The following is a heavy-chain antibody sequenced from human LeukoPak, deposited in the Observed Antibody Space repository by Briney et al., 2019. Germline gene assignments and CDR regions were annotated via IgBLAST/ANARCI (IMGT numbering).Heavy chain of an antibody. V-gene: IGHV4-59*12. Sequence: KTSETLSLTCTVSGGSISSYYWSWIRQPPGKGLEWIGYIYYSGSTNYNPSLKSRVTISVDTSKNQFSLKLSSVTAADTAVYYCAIEPVGATYFGFDYWGQGTLVTVSS. J-gene: IGHJ4*02. CDR3: AIEPVGATYFGFDY. D-gene: IGHD1-26*01. CDR1: GGSISSYY. CDR2: IYYSGST.